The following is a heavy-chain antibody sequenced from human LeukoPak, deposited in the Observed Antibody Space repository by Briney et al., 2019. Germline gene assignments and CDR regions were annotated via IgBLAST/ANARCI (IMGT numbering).Heavy chain of an antibody. Sequence: KTSETLSLTCAVYGGSFSGYYWSWIRQPPGKGLEWIGEINHSGSTNYNPPLKSRVTISVDTSKYQFSLKLSSVTAADTAVYYCARTRAPELLWFGELSSDAFDIWGQGTMVTVSS. D-gene: IGHD3-10*01. CDR2: INHSGST. CDR1: GGSFSGYY. J-gene: IGHJ3*02. CDR3: ARTRAPELLWFGELSSDAFDI. V-gene: IGHV4-34*01.